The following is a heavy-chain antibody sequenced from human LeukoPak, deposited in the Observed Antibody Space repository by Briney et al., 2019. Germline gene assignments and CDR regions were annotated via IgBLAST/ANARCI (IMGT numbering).Heavy chain of an antibody. CDR3: ARDSSYYDSSGYDY. CDR2: IYTSGST. V-gene: IGHV4-4*07. J-gene: IGHJ4*02. D-gene: IGHD3-22*01. CDR1: GASISSYY. Sequence: PSETLSLTCTVSGASISSYYWSWIRQPAGKGLEWIGRIYTSGSTNYNPSLKSRVTMSVDTSKNQFSLKLSSVTAADTAVYYCARDSSYYDSSGYDYWGQGTLVTVSS.